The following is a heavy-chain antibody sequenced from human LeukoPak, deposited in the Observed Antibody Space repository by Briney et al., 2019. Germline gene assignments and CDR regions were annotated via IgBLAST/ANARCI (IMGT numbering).Heavy chain of an antibody. J-gene: IGHJ5*01. CDR2: IYTSGST. Sequence: PSETLSLTCTVSGGSISSGSYYWSWIRQPAAKGLEWIGRIYTSGSTNYNPSLNSRVTISVDTSKNQFSLKLSSVTAADTAVYYCARAVYCSSTSCYDGAWFDXXXXGXLVTXSS. V-gene: IGHV4-61*02. CDR3: ARAVYCSSTSCYDGAWFDX. CDR1: GGSISSGSYY. D-gene: IGHD2-2*01.